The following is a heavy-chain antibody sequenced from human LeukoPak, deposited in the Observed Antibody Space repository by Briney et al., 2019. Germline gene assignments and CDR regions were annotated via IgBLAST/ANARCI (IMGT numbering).Heavy chain of an antibody. Sequence: SQTLSLTCTVSGGSISSGSYYWSWIRQSAGKGLEWIGRIYTSGSTNYNPSLKSRVTISVDTSKNQFSLKLSSVTAADTAVYYCARSKVRGVITYYFDYWGQGTLVTVSS. CDR2: IYTSGST. CDR1: GGSISSGSYY. V-gene: IGHV4-61*02. J-gene: IGHJ4*02. CDR3: ARSKVRGVITYYFDY. D-gene: IGHD3-10*01.